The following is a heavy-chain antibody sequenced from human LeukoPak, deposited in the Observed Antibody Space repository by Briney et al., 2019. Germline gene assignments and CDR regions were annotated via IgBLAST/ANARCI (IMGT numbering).Heavy chain of an antibody. V-gene: IGHV4-59*01. CDR2: INYIGSS. D-gene: IGHD2-21*02. J-gene: IGHJ3*02. Sequence: PSETLSLTCTVSGGSFSSYYWSWFRQPPGKGLEWVANINYIGSSSSNPSLESRVTLSIDTSKNQFSVKLSSVTAADTAVYYCASAFNRVTDAFDIWGQGTKVTVSS. CDR3: ASAFNRVTDAFDI. CDR1: GGSFSSYY.